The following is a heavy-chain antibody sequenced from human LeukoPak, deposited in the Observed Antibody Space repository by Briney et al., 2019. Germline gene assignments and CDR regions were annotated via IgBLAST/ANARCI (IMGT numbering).Heavy chain of an antibody. CDR2: ISRSGSTK. J-gene: IGHJ4*02. CDR3: ARDVFYEGATNFDY. CDR1: GFTFSDYN. V-gene: IGHV3-11*01. D-gene: IGHD1-26*01. Sequence: GGSLRLSCAASGFTFSDYNMRWIRQAPGKGLEWVSSISRSGSTKYYADSVKGRFTISRDNAKNSLFLQMNSLRAEDTAVYYCARDVFYEGATNFDYWGQGTLVTVSS.